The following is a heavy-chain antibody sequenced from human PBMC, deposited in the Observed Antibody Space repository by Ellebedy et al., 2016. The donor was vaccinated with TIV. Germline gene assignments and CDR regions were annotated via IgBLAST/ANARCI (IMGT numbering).Heavy chain of an antibody. Sequence: ASVKVSCXASGYTFTGYYMHWVRQAPGQGLEWMGWINPNSGGTNYAQKFQGRVTMTRDTSISTAYMELSRLRSDDTAVYYCARVGPRLTAPFDPWGQGTLVTVSS. CDR2: INPNSGGT. CDR1: GYTFTGYY. CDR3: ARVGPRLTAPFDP. D-gene: IGHD1-14*01. J-gene: IGHJ5*02. V-gene: IGHV1-2*02.